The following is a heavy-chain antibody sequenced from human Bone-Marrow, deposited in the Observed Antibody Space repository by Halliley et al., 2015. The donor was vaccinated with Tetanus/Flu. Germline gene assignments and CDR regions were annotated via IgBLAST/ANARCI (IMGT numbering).Heavy chain of an antibody. CDR1: GFTFSNYW. CDR3: ARDEGGDYFVC. CDR2: MNSDGSRA. Sequence: SLRLSCAASGFTFSNYWMHWVRQAPGKGLEWVSRMNSDGSRAHYAGSVKGRFTISRDSTKNTLYLQMHSLRPEDTAVYYCARDEGGDYFVCWGQGILVTVSS. D-gene: IGHD2-21*01. J-gene: IGHJ4*02. V-gene: IGHV3-74*01.